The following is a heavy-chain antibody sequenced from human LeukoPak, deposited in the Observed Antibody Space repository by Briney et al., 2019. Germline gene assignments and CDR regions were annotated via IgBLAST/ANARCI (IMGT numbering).Heavy chain of an antibody. V-gene: IGHV4-59*12. CDR2: VYYSGST. J-gene: IGHJ4*02. CDR3: ARYDVGWYYFDY. D-gene: IGHD6-19*01. CDR1: GGSISNYY. Sequence: SETLSLTCTVSGGSISNYYWSWIRQPPGKGLEWIGYVYYSGSTDYRTSLKSRLTISVDTSKNQFSLKLSSVTAANTAVYYCARYDVGWYYFDYWGQGTLVTVSS.